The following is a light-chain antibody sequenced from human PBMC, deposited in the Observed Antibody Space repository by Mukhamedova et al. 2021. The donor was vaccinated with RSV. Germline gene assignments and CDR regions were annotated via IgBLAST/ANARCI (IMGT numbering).Light chain of an antibody. CDR2: EDN. Sequence: SGSIASNYVQWYQQRPGSAPTTVIYEDNQRPSGVPDRFSGSIDSSSNSASLIISGLKTGDEADYYCQSYDSSIGNVFGTGTKVTV. J-gene: IGLJ1*01. V-gene: IGLV6-57*02. CDR1: SGSIASNY. CDR3: QSYDSSIGNV.